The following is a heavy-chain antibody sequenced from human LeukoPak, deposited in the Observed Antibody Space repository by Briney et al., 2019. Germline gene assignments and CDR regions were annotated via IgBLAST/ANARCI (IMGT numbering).Heavy chain of an antibody. V-gene: IGHV4-59*01. CDR2: IHYSGST. J-gene: IGHJ4*02. CDR3: ARAAPSFDY. Sequence: SETLSLTCTVSGGSINSDYWTWIWQPPGKGLEWIGYIHYSGSTNYNPSLKSRVTISVDTSKNQFSLKLSSVTAADTAVYYCARAAPSFDYWGQGTLVTVSS. CDR1: GGSINSDY.